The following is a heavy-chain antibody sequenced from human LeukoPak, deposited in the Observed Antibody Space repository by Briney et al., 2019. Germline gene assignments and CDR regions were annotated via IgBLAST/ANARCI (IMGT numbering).Heavy chain of an antibody. CDR1: GGSFSGYY. J-gene: IGHJ4*02. D-gene: IGHD5-12*01. V-gene: IGHV4-34*01. Sequence: SETLSLTCAVYGGSFSGYYWSWIRQPPGKGLEWIGEINHSGSTNYNPSLKSRVTISVDTSKNQFSLKLSSVTAADTAVYYCARATAVAPIFDYWGQGTLVTVSS. CDR2: INHSGST. CDR3: ARATAVAPIFDY.